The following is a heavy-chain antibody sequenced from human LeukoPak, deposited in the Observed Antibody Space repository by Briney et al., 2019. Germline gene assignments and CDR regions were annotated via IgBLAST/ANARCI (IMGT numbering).Heavy chain of an antibody. J-gene: IGHJ4*02. CDR1: GFTFDNYR. Sequence: GGSLRLSCAASGFTFDNYRMSWVRQAPGRGLEWVSTVNADGGNTYYADSVKGRFTISRDNSKSTLYLQMNSLRAEDTAVYFCAKRGVVIRVILVGFHKEAYYFDSWGQGALVTVSS. CDR2: VNADGGNT. D-gene: IGHD3-22*01. CDR3: AKRGVVIRVILVGFHKEAYYFDS. V-gene: IGHV3-23*01.